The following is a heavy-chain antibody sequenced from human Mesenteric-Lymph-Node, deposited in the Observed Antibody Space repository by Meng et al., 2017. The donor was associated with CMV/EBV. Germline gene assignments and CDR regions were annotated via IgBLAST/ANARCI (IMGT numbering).Heavy chain of an antibody. CDR3: ASGTIPDATDDY. CDR1: GFTFSRHC. J-gene: IGHJ4*02. Sequence: GGSLRLSCAASGFTFSRHCMHWVRQAPGKGLVLVSSINNNGSTTSYADSVKGRFTISRDNAKNTLYLQMHSLRGEDTAVYYCASGTIPDATDDYWGQGTPVTVSS. D-gene: IGHD2-2*01. CDR2: INNNGSTT. V-gene: IGHV3-74*01.